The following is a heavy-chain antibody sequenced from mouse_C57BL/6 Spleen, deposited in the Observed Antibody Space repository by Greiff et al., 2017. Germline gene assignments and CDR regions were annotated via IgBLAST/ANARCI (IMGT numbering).Heavy chain of an antibody. D-gene: IGHD3-2*02. CDR3: ARGTAQTSFAY. CDR2: IDPSDSYT. V-gene: IGHV1-69*01. J-gene: IGHJ3*01. CDR1: GYTFTSYW. Sequence: QVQLKQPGAELVMPGASVKLSCKASGYTFTSYWMHWVKQRPGQGLEWIGEIDPSDSYTNYNQKFKGKSTLTVDKSSSTASMQLSSLTSEDSAVYYCARGTAQTSFAYWGQGTLVTVSA.